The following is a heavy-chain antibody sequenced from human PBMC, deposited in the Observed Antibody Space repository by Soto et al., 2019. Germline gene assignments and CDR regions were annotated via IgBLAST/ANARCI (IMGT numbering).Heavy chain of an antibody. D-gene: IGHD6-13*01. CDR3: ARGGPYSSSWYLSCYYYGMDV. J-gene: IGHJ6*02. Sequence: PGGSLRLSCAASGFTFSSYAMHWVRQAPGKGLEWVAVISYDGSNKYYADSVKGQFTISRDNSKNTLYLQMNSLRAEDTAVYYCARGGPYSSSWYLSCYYYGMDVWGQGTTVTVSS. CDR1: GFTFSSYA. CDR2: ISYDGSNK. V-gene: IGHV3-30-3*01.